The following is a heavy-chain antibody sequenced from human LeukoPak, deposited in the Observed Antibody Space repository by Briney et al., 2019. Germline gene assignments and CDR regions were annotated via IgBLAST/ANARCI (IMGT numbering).Heavy chain of an antibody. Sequence: GGSLRLSCAASGFSFNDYSMNWVRQAPGKGLEEVSYISSSGGTIIYADPVKGRFTISRHNSKNTLYLQMNSLRAEDTAVYYCARDPMITFGGVIAPGYWGQGTLVTVSS. J-gene: IGHJ4*02. CDR2: ISSSGGTI. CDR3: ARDPMITFGGVIAPGY. D-gene: IGHD3-16*02. V-gene: IGHV3-48*01. CDR1: GFSFNDYS.